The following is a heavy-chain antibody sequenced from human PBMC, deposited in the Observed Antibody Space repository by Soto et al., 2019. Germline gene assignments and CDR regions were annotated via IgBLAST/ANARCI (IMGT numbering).Heavy chain of an antibody. J-gene: IGHJ6*02. Sequence: SVKVSCKASGGTFSSYAISWVRQAPGQGLEWMGGIIPIFGTANYAQKFQGRVTITADESTSTAYMELSSLRSEDTSLYYCARESAIAVAGSNGMDVWGQGTTVTVSS. CDR1: GGTFSSYA. V-gene: IGHV1-69*13. D-gene: IGHD6-19*01. CDR3: ARESAIAVAGSNGMDV. CDR2: IIPIFGTA.